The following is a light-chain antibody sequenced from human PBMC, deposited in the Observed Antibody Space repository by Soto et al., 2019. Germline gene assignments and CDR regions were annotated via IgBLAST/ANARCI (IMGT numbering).Light chain of an antibody. V-gene: IGLV2-14*01. J-gene: IGLJ2*01. CDR2: EVD. CDR1: ISDVGGYNY. CDR3: SSYRSRRTLV. Sequence: QSVLTQPASVSGSPGQSITISCTGTISDVGGYNYVSWYQQHPGKAPKLMIYEVDNRPSGVSNRFSGSKSGNTASLTISGLQAEDEADYYCSSYRSRRTLVFGGGT.